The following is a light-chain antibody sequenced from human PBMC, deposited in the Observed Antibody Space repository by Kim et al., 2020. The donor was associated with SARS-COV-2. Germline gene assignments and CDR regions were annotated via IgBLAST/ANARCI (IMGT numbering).Light chain of an antibody. CDR1: QGISSY. CDR3: QQYYSYPPWT. CDR2: AAS. Sequence: STGDRVTSTCRASQGISSYLAWYQQKPGKAPKLLIYAASTLQSGVPSRFSGSGSGTDFTLTISCLQSEDFATYYCQQYYSYPPWTFGQGTKVDIK. J-gene: IGKJ1*01. V-gene: IGKV1-8*01.